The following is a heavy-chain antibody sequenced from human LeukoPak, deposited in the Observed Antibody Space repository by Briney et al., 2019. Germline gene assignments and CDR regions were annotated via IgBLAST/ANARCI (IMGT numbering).Heavy chain of an antibody. Sequence: GESLKLSCAASGFTFSDYYMNWIRQAPGKGLEWVSYISSSGSLMYADSVKGRFTISRDNAKNSLYLHMNSLRAEDTAVYYCARASSYNFWSGSYLDYWGQGTLVTVSS. CDR1: GFTFSDYY. CDR3: ARASSYNFWSGSYLDY. J-gene: IGHJ4*02. D-gene: IGHD3-3*01. CDR2: ISSSGSLM. V-gene: IGHV3-11*04.